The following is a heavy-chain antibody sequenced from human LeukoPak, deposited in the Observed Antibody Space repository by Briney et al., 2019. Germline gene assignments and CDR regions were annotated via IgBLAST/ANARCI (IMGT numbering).Heavy chain of an antibody. CDR2: IYYSGST. D-gene: IGHD5-18*01. Sequence: SETLSLTCTVPGGSISSGGYYWSWIRQHPGKGLEWIGYIYYSGSTYYNPSLKSRVTISVDTSKNQFSLKLSSVTAADTAVYYCARVSGIQLWTIDYWGQGTLVTVSS. CDR1: GGSISSGGYY. J-gene: IGHJ4*02. V-gene: IGHV4-31*03. CDR3: ARVSGIQLWTIDY.